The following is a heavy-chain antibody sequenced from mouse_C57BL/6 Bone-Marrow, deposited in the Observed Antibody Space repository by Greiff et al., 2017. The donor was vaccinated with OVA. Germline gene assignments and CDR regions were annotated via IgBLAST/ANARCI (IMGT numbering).Heavy chain of an antibody. J-gene: IGHJ2*01. V-gene: IGHV14-3*01. Sequence: EVQLQQSVAELVRPGASVKLSCTASGFNIKNTYMHWVKQRPEQGLEWIGRIDPANGNTKYAPKFQGKATLTVDTSSNTAYLQLSSMTSEDTAIYYCTRINYDPYYFDDWGQGTTLTVSS. CDR2: IDPANGNT. CDR1: GFNIKNTY. D-gene: IGHD2-4*01. CDR3: TRINYDPYYFDD.